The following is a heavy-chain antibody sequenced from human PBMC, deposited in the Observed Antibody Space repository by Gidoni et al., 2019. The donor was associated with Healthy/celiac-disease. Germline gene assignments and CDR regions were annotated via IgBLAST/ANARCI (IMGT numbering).Heavy chain of an antibody. D-gene: IGHD6-6*01. CDR3: AKDLLRGVAARHVAY. CDR1: GFPFSSYA. Sequence: EVQLLASGGGLVQPGGSLTLSCAAPGFPFSSYAMSWVRQAPGKGLEWVSAIRGSGGSTYYADSVKGRFTISRDNSKNTLYLQMNSLRAEDTAVYYCAKDLLRGVAARHVAYWGQGTLVTVSS. CDR2: IRGSGGST. J-gene: IGHJ4*02. V-gene: IGHV3-23*01.